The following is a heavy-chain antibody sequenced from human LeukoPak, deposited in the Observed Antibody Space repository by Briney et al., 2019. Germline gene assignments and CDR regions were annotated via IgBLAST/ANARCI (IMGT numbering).Heavy chain of an antibody. J-gene: IGHJ4*02. CDR1: GFTFSNFA. CDR2: IFPSGGEI. Sequence: GGSLRLSCAASGFTFSNFAMSWVRQAPGKGLEWVSSIFPSGGEIHYADSVRGRFTISRDNSKSTLSLQMNSLRAEDTAIYYCATYRQVLLPFESWGQGTLVTVSS. CDR3: ATYRQVLLPFES. D-gene: IGHD2-8*02. V-gene: IGHV3-23*01.